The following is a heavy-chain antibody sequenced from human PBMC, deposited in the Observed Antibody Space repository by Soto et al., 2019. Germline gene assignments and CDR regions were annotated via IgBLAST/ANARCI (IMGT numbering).Heavy chain of an antibody. CDR3: VRGGSNYAS. CDR2: IKPDESEK. V-gene: IGHV3-7*01. D-gene: IGHD4-4*01. CDR1: GFTFSDSW. Sequence: EVQLVESGGGLVQPGGSLRLSCTASGFTFSDSWMTWVRQAPGKGLEWVARIKPDESEKKYAESVKGRFSISRDNAKNPTSLQTDRLRGQETAVYYCVRGGSNYASWGERALGCVS. J-gene: IGHJ5*02.